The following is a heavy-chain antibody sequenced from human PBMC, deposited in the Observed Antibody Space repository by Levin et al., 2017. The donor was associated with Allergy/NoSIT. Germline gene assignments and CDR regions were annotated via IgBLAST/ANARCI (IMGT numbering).Heavy chain of an antibody. CDR2: IKQDGSEK. CDR3: ARTQIDSYGYESIPPYYYYGMDV. CDR1: GFTFSSYW. Sequence: GESLKISCAASGFTFSSYWMSWVRQAPGKGLEWVANIKQDGSEKYYVDSVKGRFTISRDNAKNSLYLQMNSLRAEDTAVYYCARTQIDSYGYESIPPYYYYGMDVWGQGTTVTVSS. D-gene: IGHD5-18*01. V-gene: IGHV3-7*01. J-gene: IGHJ6*02.